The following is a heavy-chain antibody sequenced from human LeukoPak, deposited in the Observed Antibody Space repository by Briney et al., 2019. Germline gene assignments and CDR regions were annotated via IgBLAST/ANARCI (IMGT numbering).Heavy chain of an antibody. CDR2: INHSGST. CDR3: ARGSLYCGGDCYGPDY. D-gene: IGHD2-21*02. V-gene: IGHV4-34*01. J-gene: IGHJ4*02. CDR1: GGSFSGYY. Sequence: SETLSLTCAVYGGSFSGYYWSWIRQPPGKGLEWIGEINHSGSTNYNPSLKSRVTISVDTSKNQFSLKLSSVTAADTAVYYCARGSLYCGGDCYGPDYWGQGTLVTVSS.